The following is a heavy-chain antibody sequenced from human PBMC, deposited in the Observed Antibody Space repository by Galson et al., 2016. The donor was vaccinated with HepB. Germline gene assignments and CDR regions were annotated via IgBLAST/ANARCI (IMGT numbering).Heavy chain of an antibody. D-gene: IGHD1-1*01. Sequence: SLRLSCAASGFTFSNYGMHWVRQAPGKGLEWVAVIWYDGGNKHYADSVKGRFTISRDNSNNTLFLQMNGLRAEDTAVYFCAGEQERIDYWGQGTLVTGSS. CDR1: GFTFSNYG. CDR2: IWYDGGNK. CDR3: AGEQERIDY. V-gene: IGHV3-33*01. J-gene: IGHJ4*02.